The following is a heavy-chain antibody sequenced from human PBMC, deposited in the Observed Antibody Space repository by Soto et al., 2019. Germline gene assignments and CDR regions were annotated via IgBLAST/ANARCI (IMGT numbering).Heavy chain of an antibody. CDR1: GFTFSSYA. CDR2: ISDSGTGT. V-gene: IGHV3-23*01. D-gene: IGHD3-22*01. Sequence: EVQILASGGGLVQPGGSVRLSCAASGFTFSSYAMYWVREAPGQGLACVSGISDSGTGTYYADSVMGRFTISRDNSKNTVYLQMKSLRAEDTAVYYCAKDHTVVIRDAFDIWGQGTMVNVSS. J-gene: IGHJ3*02. CDR3: AKDHTVVIRDAFDI.